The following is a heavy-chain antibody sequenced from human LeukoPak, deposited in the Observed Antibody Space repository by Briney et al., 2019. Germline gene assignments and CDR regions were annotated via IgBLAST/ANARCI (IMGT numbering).Heavy chain of an antibody. Sequence: SETLSLTCTVSGGSISSGSYYWSWIRQPAGKGLEWIGRIYTSGSTNYNPSLKSRVTISVDTSKNQFSLKLSSVTAADTAAYYCARETDYYDRIGYLYYWGQGTLVTVAS. CDR2: IYTSGST. V-gene: IGHV4-61*02. J-gene: IGHJ4*02. CDR3: ARETDYYDRIGYLYY. D-gene: IGHD3-22*01. CDR1: GGSISSGSYY.